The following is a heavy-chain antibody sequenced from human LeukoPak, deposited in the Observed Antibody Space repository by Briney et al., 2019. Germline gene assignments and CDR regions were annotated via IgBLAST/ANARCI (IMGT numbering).Heavy chain of an antibody. CDR2: IGSSSSYI. Sequence: GGSLRLSCAASGFTFSSYSMNWVRQAPGKGLEWVSSIGSSSSYIYYADSVKGRFTISRDNAKNSLYLQMNSLRAEDTAVYYCARVLGQARYFFDYWGQGTLVTVSS. D-gene: IGHD3-9*01. CDR3: ARVLGQARYFFDY. V-gene: IGHV3-21*01. J-gene: IGHJ4*02. CDR1: GFTFSSYS.